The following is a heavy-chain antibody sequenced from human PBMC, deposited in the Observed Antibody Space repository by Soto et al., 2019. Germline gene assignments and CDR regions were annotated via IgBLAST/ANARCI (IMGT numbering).Heavy chain of an antibody. Sequence: ASVKVSCKASGDAFNVYYIHWVRQAPGQGLEWMGRIIPNRGIANYAQKFQGRVTITADKSTSTAYMELSSLRSEDTAVYYCAICYTVTSTNYFDYSGQGTLVTVSS. CDR2: IIPNRGIA. J-gene: IGHJ4*02. CDR3: AICYTVTSTNYFDY. D-gene: IGHD4-17*01. CDR1: GDAFNVYY. V-gene: IGHV1-69*02.